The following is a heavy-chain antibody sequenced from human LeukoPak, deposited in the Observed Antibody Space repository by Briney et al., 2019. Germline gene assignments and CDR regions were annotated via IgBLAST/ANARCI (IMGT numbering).Heavy chain of an antibody. CDR2: INPNSGGT. J-gene: IGHJ4*02. D-gene: IGHD4-17*01. Sequence: ASVKVSCKASGYIFTSYFMHWVRQAPGQGLEWMGWINPNSGGTNYAQKFQGRVTMTRDTSISTAYMELSRLRSDDTAVYYCARDYGDYYFDYWGQGTLVTVSS. V-gene: IGHV1-2*02. CDR1: GYIFTSYF. CDR3: ARDYGDYYFDY.